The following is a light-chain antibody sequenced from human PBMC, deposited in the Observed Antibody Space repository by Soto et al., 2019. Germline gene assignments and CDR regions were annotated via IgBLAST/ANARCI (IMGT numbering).Light chain of an antibody. CDR2: GTS. J-gene: IGKJ4*01. Sequence: IVMTQSPATLSVSPGERATLSCRASQSVSSNLAWYQQKPGQAPRLLIYGTSTRATGIPARFSGSGSGTEFTLTISSLQSEDFAVYYCHQYNDWPPVTFGGGTKVDI. CDR3: HQYNDWPPVT. V-gene: IGKV3-15*01. CDR1: QSVSSN.